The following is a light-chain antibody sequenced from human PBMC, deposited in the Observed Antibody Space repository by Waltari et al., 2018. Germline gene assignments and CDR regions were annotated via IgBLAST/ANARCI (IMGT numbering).Light chain of an antibody. Sequence: ISHSPATLSVPLRGRATFSCRPLQRVRTETAWYQQKPGQAPRLLIYGASTRATGIPARFSGSGSGTEFTLTISSLQSEDFAVYECQQSDNGPPLVTFGPGTKVDIK. CDR2: GAS. V-gene: IGKV3-15*01. CDR1: QRVRTE. J-gene: IGKJ3*01. CDR3: QQSDNGPPLVT.